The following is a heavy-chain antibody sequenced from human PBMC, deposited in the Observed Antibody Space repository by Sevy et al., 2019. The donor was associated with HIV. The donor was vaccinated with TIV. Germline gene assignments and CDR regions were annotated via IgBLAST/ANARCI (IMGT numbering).Heavy chain of an antibody. CDR2: ITGSGDKI. Sequence: CGYLRLSCVVSGFTFRSYTMTWVRQAPGKGLEWVSTITGSGDKIYYADSVKGRFTISRDNSRNTLYLQMSSLRAADTAVYYCAKSPDYYASSGTPLDYWGQGTLVTVSS. J-gene: IGHJ4*02. V-gene: IGHV3-23*01. D-gene: IGHD3-22*01. CDR3: AKSPDYYASSGTPLDY. CDR1: GFTFRSYT.